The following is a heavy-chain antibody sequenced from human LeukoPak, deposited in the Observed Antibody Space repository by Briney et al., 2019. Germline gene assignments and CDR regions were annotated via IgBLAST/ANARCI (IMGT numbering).Heavy chain of an antibody. CDR1: GASISGSY. J-gene: IGHJ4*02. Sequence: SETLSLTCSVSGASISGSYWSWIRQPPGKGLEWIGYIYNSGSTNYNPSLKSRVTISVDTSKNQFSLKLSSVTAADTAVYYCAREATTRFYFDFWGQGTLVTVPS. D-gene: IGHD1-26*01. V-gene: IGHV4-59*01. CDR3: AREATTRFYFDF. CDR2: IYNSGST.